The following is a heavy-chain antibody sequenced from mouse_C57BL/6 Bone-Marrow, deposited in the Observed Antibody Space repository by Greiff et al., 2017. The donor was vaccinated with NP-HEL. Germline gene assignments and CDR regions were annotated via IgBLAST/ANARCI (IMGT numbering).Heavy chain of an antibody. CDR3: TAIYYGKRYYFDY. V-gene: IGHV6-3*01. CDR2: ITCTRSHYAP. CDR1: GGRCSDEG. D-gene: IGHD2-1*01. Sequence: EVNVVESGGGLVQHGGERKRGGGEEGGRCSDEGMGGGGGSAEKGLEWVAQITCTRSHYAPHYADSVKGRFTLSRDDSKSSVYLQMNNLRAEDTGIYYCTAIYYGKRYYFDYWGQGTTLTVSS. J-gene: IGHJ2*01.